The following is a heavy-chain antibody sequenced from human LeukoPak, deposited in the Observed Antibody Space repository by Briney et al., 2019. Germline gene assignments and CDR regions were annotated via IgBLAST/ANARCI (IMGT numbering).Heavy chain of an antibody. CDR2: IYTSGST. Sequence: SETLSLTCTVSGGSISSGSYYWSWIRQPAGKGLEWIGRIYTSGSTNYNPSLKSRVTISVDTSKNQFSLKLRSVTAADTAVYYCASSIAAAGIDYWGQGTLVTVSS. CDR3: ASSIAAAGIDY. J-gene: IGHJ4*02. D-gene: IGHD6-13*01. CDR1: GGSISSGSYY. V-gene: IGHV4-61*02.